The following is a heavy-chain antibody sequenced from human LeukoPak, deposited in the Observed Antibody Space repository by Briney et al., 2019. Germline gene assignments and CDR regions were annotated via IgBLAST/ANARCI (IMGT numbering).Heavy chain of an antibody. V-gene: IGHV4-4*07. CDR3: ARDWRYCSVGSCSYYFDY. D-gene: IGHD2-15*01. J-gene: IGHJ4*02. CDR1: GVSISSHY. CDR2: IYTSGSI. Sequence: PSETLSLTCSVSGVSISSHYWSWIRQPAGEGLEWIGRIYTSGSINYNPSLNSRVTISVDKSKNHLSLNLSSVTAADTAFYYCARDWRYCSVGSCSYYFDYWGQGALVTVSS.